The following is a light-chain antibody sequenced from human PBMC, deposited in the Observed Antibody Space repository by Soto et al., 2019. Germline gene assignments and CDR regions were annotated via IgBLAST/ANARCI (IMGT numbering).Light chain of an antibody. Sequence: DVVMNQSPLSLPVTLGQPASISCRSRQSRVYSDGNTYLNSFQQRPGQSPRRRIYHVSNRDSGVPDRFSGSGSGTDFTLKISRVEAEDVGVYYGMQGTHWPPTFGQGTKVEIK. CDR3: MQGTHWPPT. CDR2: HVS. V-gene: IGKV2-30*01. CDR1: QSRVYSDGNTY. J-gene: IGKJ1*01.